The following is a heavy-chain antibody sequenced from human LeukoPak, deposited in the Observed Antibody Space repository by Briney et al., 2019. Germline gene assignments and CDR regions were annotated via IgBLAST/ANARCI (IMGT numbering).Heavy chain of an antibody. V-gene: IGHV4-59*08. J-gene: IGHJ5*02. CDR1: GGSISTYY. Sequence: SETLSLTCTVSGGSISTYYWSWIRQPPGKGLEWIGYIYYSGRTNYNPSLKSRVTISVDTSKNHFSLKLTSVTPADTAVYYCARYVMAVAPGCFDPWGQGTLVTVSS. CDR2: IYYSGRT. CDR3: ARYVMAVAPGCFDP. D-gene: IGHD5-24*01.